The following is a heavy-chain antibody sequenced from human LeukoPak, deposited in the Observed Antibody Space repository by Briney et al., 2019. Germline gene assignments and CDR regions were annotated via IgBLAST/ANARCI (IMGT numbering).Heavy chain of an antibody. CDR1: GFTFSSYG. J-gene: IGHJ4*02. D-gene: IGHD3-22*01. Sequence: PGGSLRLSCAASGFTFSSYGMHWVRQAPGKGLEWVAFIRYDGSNKYYADSVKGRFTISRDNSKNTLYLQMNSLRAEDTAVYYCARGPALTYYYDSSGPGQIDYWGQGTLVTVSS. V-gene: IGHV3-30*02. CDR3: ARGPALTYYYDSSGPGQIDY. CDR2: IRYDGSNK.